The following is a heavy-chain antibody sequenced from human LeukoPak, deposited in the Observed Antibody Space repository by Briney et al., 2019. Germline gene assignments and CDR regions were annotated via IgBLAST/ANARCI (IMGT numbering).Heavy chain of an antibody. Sequence: PSETLSLTCTVSGGSISNYHWSWIRHPAGKGLEWIGQIHTSGSTNYNPPLKSRVSMSIDTTEDQVSLTIRSVTAADTAFYYCARRDFSSGWSFDYWGQGTLVTVSS. CDR1: GGSISNYH. D-gene: IGHD6-19*01. CDR2: IHTSGST. J-gene: IGHJ4*02. CDR3: ARRDFSSGWSFDY. V-gene: IGHV4-4*07.